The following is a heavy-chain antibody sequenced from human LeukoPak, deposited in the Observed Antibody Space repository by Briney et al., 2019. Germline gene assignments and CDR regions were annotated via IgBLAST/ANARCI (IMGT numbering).Heavy chain of an antibody. Sequence: GRSLRLSCAASGFTFSSFGMYWVRQAPGKGLEWVSSIRSSTTNIYYADSVKGRFTISRDNAKNSLYLQMNSLRAEDTAVYYCARGVGSATLFDYWGQGTLVTVSS. V-gene: IGHV3-21*01. D-gene: IGHD1-26*01. CDR3: ARGVGSATLFDY. J-gene: IGHJ4*02. CDR1: GFTFSSFG. CDR2: IRSSTTNI.